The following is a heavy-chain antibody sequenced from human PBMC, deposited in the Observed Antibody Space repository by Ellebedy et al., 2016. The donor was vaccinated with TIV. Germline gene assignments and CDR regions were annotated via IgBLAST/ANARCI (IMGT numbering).Heavy chain of an antibody. CDR1: GFTFGSYA. V-gene: IGHV3-23*01. CDR3: AKGSSTTFNDY. CDR2: ITGSGGST. Sequence: GESLKISCAASGFTFGSYAMHWVRQAPGKGLEWVSGITGSGGSTYYAESVKGRFTISRDNSKNTLNLQMNSLRADDTAVYYCAKGSSTTFNDYWGQGSLVTVSS. D-gene: IGHD2-2*01. J-gene: IGHJ4*02.